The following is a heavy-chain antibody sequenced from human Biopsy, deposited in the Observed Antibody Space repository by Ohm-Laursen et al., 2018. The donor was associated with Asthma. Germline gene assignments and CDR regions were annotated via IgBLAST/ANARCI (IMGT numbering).Heavy chain of an antibody. CDR3: AKDVFPGWELRRGPDY. Sequence: SLRLSCAASAFSFSNYGMRWVRQAPGKGLEWVSIISFDGSRQLYADSVKGRFTISRDNSKNTLYLQMNSLRPEGTAVYFCAKDVFPGWELRRGPDYWGQGTLVTVSS. J-gene: IGHJ4*02. CDR1: AFSFSNYG. CDR2: ISFDGSRQ. D-gene: IGHD1-26*01. V-gene: IGHV3-30*18.